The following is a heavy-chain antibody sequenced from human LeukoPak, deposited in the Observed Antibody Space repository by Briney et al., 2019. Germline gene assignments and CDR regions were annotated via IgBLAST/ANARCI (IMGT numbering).Heavy chain of an antibody. Sequence: GGSLRLSCAASGFTFNSYGMHWVRQAPGKGLEWVAVIRSDGSKKYYVESVRGRFTISRDNSKNTLDLQVNGLKAEDTAVYYCARRGSGTYSFDYWGQGTLVAVSS. D-gene: IGHD3-10*01. CDR2: IRSDGSKK. J-gene: IGHJ4*02. CDR3: ARRGSGTYSFDY. CDR1: GFTFNSYG. V-gene: IGHV3-33*01.